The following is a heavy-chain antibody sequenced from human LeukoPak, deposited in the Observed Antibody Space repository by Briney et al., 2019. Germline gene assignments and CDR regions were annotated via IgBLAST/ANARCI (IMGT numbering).Heavy chain of an antibody. V-gene: IGHV4-61*02. CDR1: GGSMSSGSYH. CDR2: IYISGST. CDR3: ARGYGGYVDY. D-gene: IGHD4-23*01. Sequence: SQTLSLTCSVSGGSMSSGSYHWGWIRQPAGKGLESIGRIYISGSTHYNPSHKSRVTISVDTSKNQFSLQLTSVTAAHKAVYYCARGYGGYVDYWGQGTLVTVSS. J-gene: IGHJ4*02.